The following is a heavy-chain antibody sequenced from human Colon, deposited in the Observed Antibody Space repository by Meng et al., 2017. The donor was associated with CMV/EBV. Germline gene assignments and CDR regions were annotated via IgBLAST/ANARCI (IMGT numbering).Heavy chain of an antibody. Sequence: GESLKISCAASGFTFSSCSMNWVRQAPGKGLEWVSFISSSSSYIYYADSVRGRFTISRDNAKNSLYLEMNSLRAEDTAVYYCARINYDSWSGYYRDYWGQGALVTVSS. CDR3: ARINYDSWSGYYRDY. CDR2: ISSSSSYI. CDR1: GFTFSSCS. J-gene: IGHJ4*02. V-gene: IGHV3-21*01. D-gene: IGHD3-3*01.